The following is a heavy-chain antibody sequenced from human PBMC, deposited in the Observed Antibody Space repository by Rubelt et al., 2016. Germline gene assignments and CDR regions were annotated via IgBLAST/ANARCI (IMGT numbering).Heavy chain of an antibody. Sequence: QVQLVQSGAEVKKPGASVKVSCKASGYTFTSYYMHWVRQAPGQGLEWMGIINPSGGSTSYAQKFQGRVTMTRATSTSTVYMELSSLRSEDTAVYYCARDVIVVVPAAPDAFDIWGQGTMVTVSS. V-gene: IGHV1-46*01. CDR2: INPSGGST. J-gene: IGHJ3*02. D-gene: IGHD2-2*01. CDR1: GYTFTSYY. CDR3: ARDVIVVVPAAPDAFDI.